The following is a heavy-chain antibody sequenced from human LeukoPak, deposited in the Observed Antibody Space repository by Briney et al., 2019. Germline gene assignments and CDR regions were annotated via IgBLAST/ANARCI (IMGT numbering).Heavy chain of an antibody. Sequence: GGSLRLSCAASGFTFSSYGMHWVRQAPGKGLEWVPFIRYDGSNKYYADSVKGRFTISRDNSKNTLYLQMNSLRAEDTAVYYCAKAGSGSYRWYYFDYWGQGTLVTVSS. D-gene: IGHD1-26*01. V-gene: IGHV3-30*02. CDR3: AKAGSGSYRWYYFDY. CDR2: IRYDGSNK. J-gene: IGHJ4*02. CDR1: GFTFSSYG.